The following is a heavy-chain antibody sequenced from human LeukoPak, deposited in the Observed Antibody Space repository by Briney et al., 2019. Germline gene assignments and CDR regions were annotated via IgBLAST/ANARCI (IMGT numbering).Heavy chain of an antibody. J-gene: IGHJ6*02. CDR2: INYSGST. D-gene: IGHD3-3*01. Sequence: PSETLSLTCTVSGGSINSYYWSWIRQPPGKGLEWIGYINYSGSTNNNPSLKSRVTISVDTSKNQFSLKLSSVTAADTAVYYCARGGYDFWSGSPPLPYYGMDVWGQGTMVTVSS. CDR1: GGSINSYY. CDR3: ARGGYDFWSGSPPLPYYGMDV. V-gene: IGHV4-59*01.